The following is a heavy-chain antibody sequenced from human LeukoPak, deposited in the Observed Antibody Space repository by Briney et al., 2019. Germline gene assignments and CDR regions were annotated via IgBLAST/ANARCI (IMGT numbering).Heavy chain of an antibody. CDR1: GNTFTSYG. D-gene: IGHD1-26*01. CDR2: IPPIFGTA. CDR3: ARAGLRSGSYPDY. J-gene: IGHJ4*02. Sequence: VASVKVSCKASGNTFTSYGISWVRQAPGQGLEGMGGIPPIFGTAHYAQKFPGRVTIPADKSTSTAYMELSSLRSEDTAVYYCARAGLRSGSYPDYWGQGTLVTVSS. V-gene: IGHV1-69*06.